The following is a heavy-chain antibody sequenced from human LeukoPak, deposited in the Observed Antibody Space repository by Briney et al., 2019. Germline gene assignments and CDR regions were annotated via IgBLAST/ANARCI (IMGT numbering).Heavy chain of an antibody. V-gene: IGHV3-21*01. CDR3: ARVDYDSSGYYYNYYYYYMDV. D-gene: IGHD3-22*01. CDR2: ISSSSSYI. CDR1: GFTFSSYS. J-gene: IGHJ6*03. Sequence: GGSLRLSCAASGFTFSSYSMNWVRQAQGKGLEWVSSISSSSSYIYYADSVKGRFTISRDNAKNSLYLQMNSLRAEDTAVYYCARVDYDSSGYYYNYYYYYMDVWGKGTTVTVSS.